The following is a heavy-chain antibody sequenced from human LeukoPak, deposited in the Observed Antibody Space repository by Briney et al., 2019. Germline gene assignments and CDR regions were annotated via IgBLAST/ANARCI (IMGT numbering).Heavy chain of an antibody. V-gene: IGHV5-51*01. CDR1: GYTFTTYW. Sequence: GESLKISCKGSGYTFTTYWIGWVRQMPGKGLEWMGIIYPGDSDTRYNPSFQGQVTIPADKSISTAYLQWSTLKASDTAIYYCARTERQNYYDSSGYLYWGQGTLVTVSS. CDR3: ARTERQNYYDSSGYLY. J-gene: IGHJ4*02. D-gene: IGHD3-22*01. CDR2: IYPGDSDT.